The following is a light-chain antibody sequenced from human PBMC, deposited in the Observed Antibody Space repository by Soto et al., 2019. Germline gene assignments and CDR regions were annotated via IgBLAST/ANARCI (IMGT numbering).Light chain of an antibody. CDR1: QSVSSN. CDR2: GAS. Sequence: EIVMTQSPATLSVSPGERATLSCRASQSVSSNLAWYQQKPGQAPRLLIYGASTRATGIPARFSGSGSGTEFTLTISSLQSEDFAVYDSQQYNNWHTFGGGTKVEIK. V-gene: IGKV3-15*01. J-gene: IGKJ4*01. CDR3: QQYNNWHT.